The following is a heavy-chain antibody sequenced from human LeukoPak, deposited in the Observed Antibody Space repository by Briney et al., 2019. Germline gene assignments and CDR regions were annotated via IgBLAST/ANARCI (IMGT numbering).Heavy chain of an antibody. D-gene: IGHD4-17*01. CDR2: LQPNGIET. J-gene: IGHJ4*02. Sequence: GGSLRLSCAASGFTFSSSWMSWVRQAPGNGLEWVATLQPNGIETYYVDSVKGRFTISRDNVKNSLYLHMNSLRVEDTAVYYCARDNYGDYKYWGQGTLVTVSS. V-gene: IGHV3-7*01. CDR3: ARDNYGDYKY. CDR1: GFTFSSSW.